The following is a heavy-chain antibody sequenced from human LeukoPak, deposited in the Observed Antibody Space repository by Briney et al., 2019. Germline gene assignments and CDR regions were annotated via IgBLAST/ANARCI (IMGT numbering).Heavy chain of an antibody. D-gene: IGHD3-10*01. CDR3: ARGAYGSGSHLAYYYYMDV. Sequence: GGSLRLSCAASGFTFSSYGMSWVRQAPGKGLEWVSFISTSSSYIYYADSVKGRFTISRDNAKNSLYFQVNSLRAEDTTVYYCARGAYGSGSHLAYYYYMDVWGKGTTVTVSS. CDR2: ISTSSSYI. CDR1: GFTFSSYG. J-gene: IGHJ6*03. V-gene: IGHV3-21*01.